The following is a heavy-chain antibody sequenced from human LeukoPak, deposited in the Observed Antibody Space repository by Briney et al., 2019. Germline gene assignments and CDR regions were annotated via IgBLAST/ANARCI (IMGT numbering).Heavy chain of an antibody. CDR1: GFTFSSYW. CDR3: ARDQRWQQVAREATSSMDV. CDR2: INSDGSST. D-gene: IGHD6-13*01. Sequence: GGSLRLSCAASGFTFSSYWMHWVRQAPGKGLVWVSHINSDGSSTSYADSVKGRFTISRDNSKNTLYLQMNSLRAEDTAVYYCARDQRWQQVAREATSSMDVWGQGTTVTVSS. V-gene: IGHV3-74*01. J-gene: IGHJ6*02.